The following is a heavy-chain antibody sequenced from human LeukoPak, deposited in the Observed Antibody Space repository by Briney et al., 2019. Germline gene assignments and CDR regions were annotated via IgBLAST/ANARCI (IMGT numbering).Heavy chain of an antibody. V-gene: IGHV4-4*02. Sequence: SETLSLTCAVSGGSISSSNWYSWARQPPGKGLEWIGEIYHSGTTNYKPSLKSRATMSVDKSKNQFSLELSSVTAADTAVYYCATYFYGDYGSSHYFDYWGQGILVTVSS. CDR1: GGSISSSNW. D-gene: IGHD4-17*01. CDR3: ATYFYGDYGSSHYFDY. J-gene: IGHJ4*02. CDR2: IYHSGTT.